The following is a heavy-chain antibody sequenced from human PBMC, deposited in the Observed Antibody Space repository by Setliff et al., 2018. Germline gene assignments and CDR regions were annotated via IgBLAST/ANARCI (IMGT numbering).Heavy chain of an antibody. Sequence: NPSETLSLTCNVSGDSINRSGYYWGWIRQPPGKGLEWIGSMYHSGSNDYNPSLKSRVTISLDTSKNQFSLRLTSVTAADTAVYYCARSYHLVLTNWFDAWGHGTLVTVSS. CDR2: MYHSGSN. CDR1: GDSINRSGYY. V-gene: IGHV4-39*07. J-gene: IGHJ5*01. D-gene: IGHD1-26*01. CDR3: ARSYHLVLTNWFDA.